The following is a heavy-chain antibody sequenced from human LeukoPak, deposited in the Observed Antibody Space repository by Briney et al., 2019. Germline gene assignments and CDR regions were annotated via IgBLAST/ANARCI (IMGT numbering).Heavy chain of an antibody. Sequence: ASVKVSCKASGGTFSSYAISWVRQAPGQGLEWMGGIIPIFGTANYAQKLQGRVTMTTDTSTSTAYMELRSLRSDDTAVYYCARARGYSGYDISLGYYYGMDVWGQGTTVTVSS. V-gene: IGHV1-69*05. D-gene: IGHD5-12*01. J-gene: IGHJ6*02. CDR2: IIPIFGTA. CDR1: GGTFSSYA. CDR3: ARARGYSGYDISLGYYYGMDV.